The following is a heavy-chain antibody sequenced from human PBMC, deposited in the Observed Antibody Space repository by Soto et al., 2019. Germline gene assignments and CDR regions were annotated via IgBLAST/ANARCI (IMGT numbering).Heavy chain of an antibody. V-gene: IGHV1-18*01. CDR2: ISAYNGNT. J-gene: IGHJ5*02. D-gene: IGHD6-13*01. Sequence: GASVKVSCKASGYTFTSYGISWVRQAPGQGLEWMGWISAYNGNTNYAQKLQGRVTLTTDTSTSTAYMELRSLRSDDTAVYYCARCRIAGQVNWFDPWGQGTLVTVSS. CDR1: GYTFTSYG. CDR3: ARCRIAGQVNWFDP.